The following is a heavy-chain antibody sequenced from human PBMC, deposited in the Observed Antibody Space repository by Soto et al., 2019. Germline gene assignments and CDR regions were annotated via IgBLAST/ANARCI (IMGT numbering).Heavy chain of an antibody. V-gene: IGHV3-33*01. D-gene: IGHD6-6*01. CDR2: IWSGGSNK. J-gene: IGHJ4*02. CDR3: ARDRIATRVLDH. Sequence: QVQLVESGGGVVQPGRSLTLSCAASAFTFSNYAMHWVRQAPGKGLEWVAVIWSGGSNKFYADSVKGRFTISRDNSKNTVYLQMNSLRAEDTAVYYCARDRIATRVLDHWGQGTLVTVSS. CDR1: AFTFSNYA.